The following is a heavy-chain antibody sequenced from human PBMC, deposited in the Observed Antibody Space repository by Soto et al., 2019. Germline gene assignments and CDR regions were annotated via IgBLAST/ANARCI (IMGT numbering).Heavy chain of an antibody. Sequence: QVQLVESGGGVVQPGRSLRLSCAASGFTFSSYGMHWVRQAPGKGLEWVAVIWYDGSNKYYADSVKGRFTISRDNSKNRLYLQMNRRRAEDTAVYYCARDGPDYTVTRDYYYYGMDVWGQGTTVTVSS. J-gene: IGHJ6*02. D-gene: IGHD4-17*01. CDR2: IWYDGSNK. CDR3: ARDGPDYTVTRDYYYYGMDV. V-gene: IGHV3-33*01. CDR1: GFTFSSYG.